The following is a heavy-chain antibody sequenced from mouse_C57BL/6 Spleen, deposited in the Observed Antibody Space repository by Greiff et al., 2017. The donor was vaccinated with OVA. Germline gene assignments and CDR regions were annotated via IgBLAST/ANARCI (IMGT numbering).Heavy chain of an antibody. J-gene: IGHJ4*01. CDR2: ISSGGDYI. CDR1: GFTFSSYA. D-gene: IGHD1-1*01. CDR3: TRDRNYGSSYDAMDY. V-gene: IGHV5-9-1*02. Sequence: EVKLMESGAGLVKPGGSLKLSCAASGFTFSSYAMSWVRQTPEKRLEWVAYISSGGDYIYYADTVKGRFTISRDNARNTLYLQMSSLKSEDTAMYYCTRDRNYGSSYDAMDYWGQGTSVTVSS.